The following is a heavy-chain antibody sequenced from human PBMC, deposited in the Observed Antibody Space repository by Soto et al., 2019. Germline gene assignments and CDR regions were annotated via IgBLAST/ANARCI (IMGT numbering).Heavy chain of an antibody. J-gene: IGHJ6*03. D-gene: IGHD6-6*01. CDR1: GFTFSSYG. CDR2: IWYDGSNK. Sequence: PGGSLRLSCAASGFTFSSYGMHWVRQAPGKGLEWVAVIWYDGSNKYYADSVKGRFTISRDNSKNTLYLQMNSLRAEDTAVYYCAREGYSSSSEYYYYYYYMDVWGKGTTVTVSS. V-gene: IGHV3-33*01. CDR3: AREGYSSSSEYYYYYYYMDV.